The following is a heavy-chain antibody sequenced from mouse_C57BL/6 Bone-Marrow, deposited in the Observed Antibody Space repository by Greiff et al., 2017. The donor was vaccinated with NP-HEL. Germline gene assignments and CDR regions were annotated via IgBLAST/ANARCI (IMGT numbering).Heavy chain of an antibody. Sequence: QVQLQQPGTELVKPGASVKLSCKASGYTFTSYWMHWVKQRPGQGLEWIGNINPSNGGTNYNEKFKSKATLTVDKYSSTAYMQLSSLTSEDSAVFYCARREDYDLYWYFDVWGTGTTVTVSS. D-gene: IGHD2-4*01. CDR3: ARREDYDLYWYFDV. CDR1: GYTFTSYW. CDR2: INPSNGGT. V-gene: IGHV1-53*01. J-gene: IGHJ1*03.